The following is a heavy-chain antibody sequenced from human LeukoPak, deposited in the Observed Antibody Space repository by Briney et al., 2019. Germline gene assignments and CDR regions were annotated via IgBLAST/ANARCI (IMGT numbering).Heavy chain of an antibody. CDR1: GFTFSSYW. CDR3: ARDLAGRFDP. Sequence: GGSLRLSCAASGFTFSSYWMSWVRQAPGRGREWVANIKQDGSEKYYVDSVKGRFTISRDNAKNSLYLQMNSLRAEDTAVCYCARDLAGRFDPWGQGTLVTVSS. J-gene: IGHJ5*02. CDR2: IKQDGSEK. V-gene: IGHV3-7*01. D-gene: IGHD6-19*01.